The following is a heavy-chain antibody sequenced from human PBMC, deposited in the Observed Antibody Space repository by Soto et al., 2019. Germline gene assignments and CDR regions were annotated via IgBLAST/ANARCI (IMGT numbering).Heavy chain of an antibody. CDR2: INPNSGGT. CDR3: ARDLGYCTNGVCHLYGMDV. J-gene: IGHJ6*02. CDR1: GYTFTGYY. D-gene: IGHD2-8*01. Sequence: ASVKVSCKASGYTFTGYYMHWVRQAPGQGLEWMGWINPNSGGTNYAQKFQGWVTMTRDTSISTAYMELSRLRSDDTAVYYCARDLGYCTNGVCHLYGMDVWGQGTTVTVAS. V-gene: IGHV1-2*04.